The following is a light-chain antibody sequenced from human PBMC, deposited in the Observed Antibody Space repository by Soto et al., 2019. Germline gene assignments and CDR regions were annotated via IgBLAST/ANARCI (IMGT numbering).Light chain of an antibody. CDR3: QQYYGLPPLT. V-gene: IGKV1-33*01. CDR2: HAS. J-gene: IGKJ5*01. CDR1: QNITNN. Sequence: DIQMTQSPSSLSASIGDRVTITCQASQNITNNLSWYQQKPGKAPNLLIYHASKLAKGVTSRFSGSGSGTDFSFIITSLQREDLATYYCQQYYGLPPLTFGQETRLE.